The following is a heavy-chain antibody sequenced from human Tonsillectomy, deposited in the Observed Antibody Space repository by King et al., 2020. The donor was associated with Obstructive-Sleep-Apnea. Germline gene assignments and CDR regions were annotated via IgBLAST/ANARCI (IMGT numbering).Heavy chain of an antibody. CDR1: GGSISSSTYY. V-gene: IGHV4-39*07. CDR3: ARGVRGYFNCFDP. J-gene: IGHJ5*02. CDR2: IYYSGTT. D-gene: IGHD3-22*01. Sequence: QLQESGPGLVKPSETLSLTCTVSGGSISSSTYYWGWIRQTPGKGLEWIGSIYYSGTTYYNPSLRSPVTISVDTSKNQFSLKLSSVTAADTAMYYFARGVRGYFNCFDPWGRGSLVIVSS.